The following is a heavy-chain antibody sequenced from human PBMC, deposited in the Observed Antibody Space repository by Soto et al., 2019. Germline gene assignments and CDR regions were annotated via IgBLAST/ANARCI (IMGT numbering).Heavy chain of an antibody. J-gene: IGHJ4*02. CDR2: INAGNGNT. Sequence: ASVKVSCKASGYTFTSYAMHWVRQAPGQSLEWMGWINAGNGNTKYSQKFQGRVTITRDTSASTAYVELSSLRSEDTAVYYCARVRITMVRGVIITGDFRYWGQGTLVTVS. CDR1: GYTFTSYA. D-gene: IGHD3-10*01. V-gene: IGHV1-3*01. CDR3: ARVRITMVRGVIITGDFRY.